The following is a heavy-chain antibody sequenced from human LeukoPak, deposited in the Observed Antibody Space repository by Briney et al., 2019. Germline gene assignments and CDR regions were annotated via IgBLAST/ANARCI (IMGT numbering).Heavy chain of an antibody. Sequence: ASETLSLTCTVSSGSISSGGYYWSWIRQHPGKGLEWIGYIYYSGSTYYNPSLKSRVTMSVDTSKNQFSLKLSSVTAADTAVYYCARVAVDTAMIPSIDYWGQGTLVTVSS. V-gene: IGHV4-31*03. CDR3: ARVAVDTAMIPSIDY. J-gene: IGHJ4*02. CDR1: SGSISSGGYY. CDR2: IYYSGST. D-gene: IGHD5-18*01.